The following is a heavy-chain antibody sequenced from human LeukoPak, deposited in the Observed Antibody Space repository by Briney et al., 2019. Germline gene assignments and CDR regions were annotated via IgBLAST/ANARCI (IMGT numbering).Heavy chain of an antibody. D-gene: IGHD2-15*01. CDR2: ISYDGSNK. CDR1: GFTFSSYG. CDR3: AKDFPCSGGSCYSSGFDY. V-gene: IGHV3-30*18. Sequence: GGSLRLSCAAPGFTFSSYGMHWVRQAPGKGLEWVAVISYDGSNKYYADSVKGRFTISRDNSKNTLYLQMNSLRAEDTAVYYCAKDFPCSGGSCYSSGFDYWGQGTLVTVSP. J-gene: IGHJ4*02.